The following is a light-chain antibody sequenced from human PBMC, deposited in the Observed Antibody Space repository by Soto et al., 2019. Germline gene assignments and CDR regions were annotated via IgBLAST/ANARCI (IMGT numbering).Light chain of an antibody. Sequence: EIVLTQSPGTLSLSPGERATLSCRASQSVSSNYLAWFQQKPGQAPRLLIYDVSSRATGIPDRFSGSGSGTDFTLTISRLEPEDFAVYYCYQHGSSIRTFGQGTKVEIK. J-gene: IGKJ1*01. CDR1: QSVSSNY. CDR3: YQHGSSIRT. V-gene: IGKV3-20*01. CDR2: DVS.